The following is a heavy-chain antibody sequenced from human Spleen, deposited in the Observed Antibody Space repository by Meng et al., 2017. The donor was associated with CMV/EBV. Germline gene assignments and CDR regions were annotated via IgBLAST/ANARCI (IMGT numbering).Heavy chain of an antibody. CDR2: IKQDGSEK. CDR1: GFNFNSYT. V-gene: IGHV3-7*01. CDR3: AKYSYDSYYYYGMDV. D-gene: IGHD5-18*01. J-gene: IGHJ6*02. Sequence: GESLKISCEGFGFNFNSYTMDWVRQAPGKGLEWVANIKQDGSEKYYVDSVKGRFTISRDNAKNSLYLQMNSLRAEDTAVYYCAKYSYDSYYYYGMDVWGQGTTVTVSS.